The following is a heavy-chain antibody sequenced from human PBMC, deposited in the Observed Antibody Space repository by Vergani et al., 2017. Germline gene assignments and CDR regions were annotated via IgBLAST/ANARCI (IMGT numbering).Heavy chain of an antibody. D-gene: IGHD3-16*01. V-gene: IGHV4-31*03. CDR3: AREGYDYVWGGSYYGMDV. CDR2: IYYSGST. CDR1: GGSISSGGYY. J-gene: IGHJ6*02. Sequence: QVQLQESGPGLVKPSQTLSLTCTVSGGSISSGGYYWSWIRQHPGKGLEWIGYIYYSGSTYYNPSLKSRVTISVDTSKNQFSLKLSSVTAAETAVYYCAREGYDYVWGGSYYGMDVWGQGTTVTVSS.